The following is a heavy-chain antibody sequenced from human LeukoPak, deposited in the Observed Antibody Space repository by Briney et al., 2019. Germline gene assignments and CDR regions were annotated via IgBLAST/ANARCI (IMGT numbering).Heavy chain of an antibody. V-gene: IGHV3-23*01. CDR3: AKGGAAARPFDY. CDR1: GFTFSSYA. J-gene: IGHJ4*02. CDR2: ISGSGGST. D-gene: IGHD6-6*01. Sequence: GGSLRLSCAASGFTFSSYAMSWVRQAPGKGLEWVSAISGSGGSTYYADSVKGRFIISRDNSKNTLYLQMDSLRAEDTAVYYCAKGGAAARPFDYWGQGTLVTVSS.